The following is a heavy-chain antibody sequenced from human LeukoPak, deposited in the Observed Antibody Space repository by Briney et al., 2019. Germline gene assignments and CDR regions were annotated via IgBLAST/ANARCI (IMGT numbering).Heavy chain of an antibody. Sequence: SETLSLTCAVYGGSLSGYYWSWIRQPPGKGLEWIGEINHSGSTNYNPSLKSRVTISVDKAKNQFSLNLNSVTAADTAVYYCARGGDRSFDYWGQGTLVTVSS. CDR3: ARGGDRSFDY. D-gene: IGHD3-10*01. J-gene: IGHJ4*02. CDR2: INHSGST. CDR1: GGSLSGYY. V-gene: IGHV4-34*01.